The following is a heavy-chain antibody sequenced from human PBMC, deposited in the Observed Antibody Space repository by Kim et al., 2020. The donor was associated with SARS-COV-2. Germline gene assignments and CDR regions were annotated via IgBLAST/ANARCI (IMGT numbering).Heavy chain of an antibody. CDR2: IYTSGST. J-gene: IGHJ6*02. V-gene: IGHV4-4*07. Sequence: SETLSLTCTVSGGSISSYYWSWIRQPAGKGLEWIGRIYTSGSTNYNPSLKSRVTMSVDTSKNQFSLKLSSVTAADTAVYYCARDGPSEVDYYGMDVWGQGTTVTVSS. CDR1: GGSISSYY. D-gene: IGHD3-10*01. CDR3: ARDGPSEVDYYGMDV.